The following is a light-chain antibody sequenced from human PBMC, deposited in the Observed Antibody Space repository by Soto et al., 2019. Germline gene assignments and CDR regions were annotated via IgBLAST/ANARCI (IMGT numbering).Light chain of an antibody. V-gene: IGKV1-5*01. Sequence: DIQMTQSPSTLSASVGDRVTITCRASHSVSTWLAWYQQKPGKVPKLLIYDASTLESGVPSRFSGSGSGTEFTLTIDNLQPDDFATDYCQQSSAFGQGTKVEI. CDR3: QQSSA. J-gene: IGKJ1*01. CDR1: HSVSTW. CDR2: DAS.